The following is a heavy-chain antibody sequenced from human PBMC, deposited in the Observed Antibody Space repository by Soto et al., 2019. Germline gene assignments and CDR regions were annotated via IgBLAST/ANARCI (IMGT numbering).Heavy chain of an antibody. Sequence: EVDLVESGGGLVQPGGSLRLSCVASGFSFTNYWMTWIRQAPGKGLEWVANIKYDGIEIYYVDSMKGRFTISRDNAKNSLYLQMNSLRAEDTAVYYCARVVPSPVGANSFDLWGQGTLTTVSS. CDR1: GFSFTNYW. V-gene: IGHV3-7*05. CDR3: ARVVPSPVGANSFDL. J-gene: IGHJ4*02. CDR2: IKYDGIEI. D-gene: IGHD1-26*01.